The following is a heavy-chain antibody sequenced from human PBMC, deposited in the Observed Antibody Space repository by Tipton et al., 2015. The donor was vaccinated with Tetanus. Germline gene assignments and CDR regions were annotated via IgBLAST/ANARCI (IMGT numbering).Heavy chain of an antibody. D-gene: IGHD2-15*01. CDR3: AREADCSGGSCFSGDLDN. CDR2: SWYDGTDK. V-gene: IGHV3-33*01. CDR1: GFIFSSYG. J-gene: IGHJ4*02. Sequence: AASGFIFSSYGIHWVRQAPGKGLEWVAVSWYDGTDKYYADSVKGRFTISRDNSKSTLYLQMNSLRAEDTAVYYCAREADCSGGSCFSGDLDNWGQGTQVTVSS.